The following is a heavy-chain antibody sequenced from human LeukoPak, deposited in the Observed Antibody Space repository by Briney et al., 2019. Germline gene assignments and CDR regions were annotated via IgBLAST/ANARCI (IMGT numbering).Heavy chain of an antibody. CDR1: GFTFSSYS. J-gene: IGHJ4*02. Sequence: GGSLRLSCAASGFTFSSYSMNWVRQAPGKGLEWVSYISSSSSTIYYADSVKGRFTIPRDNAKNSLYLQMNSLRAEDTAVYYCARDRVTMVRGGTYWGQGTLVTVSS. CDR3: ARDRVTMVRGGTY. CDR2: ISSSSSTI. V-gene: IGHV3-48*01. D-gene: IGHD3-10*01.